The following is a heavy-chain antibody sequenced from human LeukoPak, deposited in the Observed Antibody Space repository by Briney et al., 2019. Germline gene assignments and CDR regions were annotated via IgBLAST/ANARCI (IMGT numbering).Heavy chain of an antibody. D-gene: IGHD6-13*01. CDR3: ARTGAPGTVDY. CDR2: INHGGSGK. J-gene: IGHJ4*02. V-gene: IGHV3-7*01. CDR1: GFSFSGNW. Sequence: GGSLRLPCAASGFSFSGNWRSWARQAPGKGLEWVALINHGGSGKYYVDSVKGRFTISRDNAENSLDLQMNSLRAEDTAVYYCARTGAPGTVDYWGQGTLVTVSS.